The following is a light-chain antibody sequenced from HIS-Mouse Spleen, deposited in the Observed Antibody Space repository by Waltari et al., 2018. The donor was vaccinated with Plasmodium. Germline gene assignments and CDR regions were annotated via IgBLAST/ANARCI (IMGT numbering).Light chain of an antibody. Sequence: SYELTQPPSVSLSPGQMARITCSGDALPNKYDYWYQQKSGQAPVLVIYEDSKRPSGIPERFSGSSSGTMATLTISGAQVEDEADYYCYSTDSSGNHRVFGGGTKLTVL. CDR1: ALPNKY. CDR3: YSTDSSGNHRV. V-gene: IGLV3-10*01. J-gene: IGLJ3*02. CDR2: EDS.